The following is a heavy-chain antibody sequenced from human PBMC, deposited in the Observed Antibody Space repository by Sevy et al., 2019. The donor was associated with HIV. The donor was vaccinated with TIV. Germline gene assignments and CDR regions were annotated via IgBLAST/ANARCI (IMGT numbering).Heavy chain of an antibody. V-gene: IGHV5-51*01. CDR3: ARLGPRSLYYYDSSGYYLDY. CDR1: GYSFTSYW. J-gene: IGHJ4*02. Sequence: GESLKISCKGSGYSFTSYWIGWVRQMPGKGLEWMGIIYPGDSDTRYSPSFQGQVTISADKSISTAYLQWSSLKASDTAMYYGARLGPRSLYYYDSSGYYLDYWGQGTLVTVSS. CDR2: IYPGDSDT. D-gene: IGHD3-22*01.